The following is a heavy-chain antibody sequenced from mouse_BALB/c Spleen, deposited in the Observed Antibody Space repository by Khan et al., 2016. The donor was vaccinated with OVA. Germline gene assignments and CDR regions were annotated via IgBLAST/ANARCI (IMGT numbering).Heavy chain of an antibody. V-gene: IGHV2-9*02. D-gene: IGHD1-3*01. Sequence: VQLQESGPGLVAPSQTLSITCTVSGFSLSNYGVHWVRQPPGRGLEWLGVIWAGGSTNHNSALMSRLSISKDDSKSQVFLQMNSLQTDDTAMYYCARAFYNGAWFAYWGQGTLVTVSA. CDR3: ARAFYNGAWFAY. CDR2: IWAGGST. J-gene: IGHJ3*01. CDR1: GFSLSNYG.